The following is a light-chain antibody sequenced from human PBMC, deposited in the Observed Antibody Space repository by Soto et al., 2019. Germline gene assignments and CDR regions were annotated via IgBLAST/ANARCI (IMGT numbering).Light chain of an antibody. J-gene: IGKJ2*01. CDR2: AAS. CDR3: QKYSGAPYT. V-gene: IGKV1-27*01. Sequence: DIQMTQSPSSLSASVGDRVTITCRASQGIRNYLAWYQQKPGKVPKLLTYAASTLQSGLPSRFSGSGSGTDFTLTISSLQPEDVATYYCQKYSGAPYTFGQGTKLEIK. CDR1: QGIRNY.